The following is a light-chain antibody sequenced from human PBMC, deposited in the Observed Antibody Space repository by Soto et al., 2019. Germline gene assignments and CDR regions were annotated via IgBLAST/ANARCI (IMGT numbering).Light chain of an antibody. Sequence: DIQMTQSPSSLSASVGDRVTITCRASQYISTNLNRYQKKPGKAPNLLIHAASTLHSGVPSRFSGSGSGTYFTLTISSLQPDDFATYYCQQSYRTPPDTFGQGTKLEIK. CDR3: QQSYRTPPDT. CDR1: QYISTN. CDR2: AAS. V-gene: IGKV1-39*01. J-gene: IGKJ2*01.